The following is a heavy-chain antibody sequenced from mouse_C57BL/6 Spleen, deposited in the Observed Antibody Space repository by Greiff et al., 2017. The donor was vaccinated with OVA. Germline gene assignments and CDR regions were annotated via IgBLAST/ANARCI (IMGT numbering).Heavy chain of an antibody. Sequence: QVQLQQSGAELVKPGASVKLSCKASGYTSTSYWMHWVKQRPGRGLEWIGRIDPNSGGTKYNEKFKSKATLTVDKPSSTAYMQLSSLTSEDSAVYYCAIEEAVKVHWYFDVWGTGTTVTVSS. CDR1: GYTSTSYW. V-gene: IGHV1-72*01. J-gene: IGHJ1*03. D-gene: IGHD1-1*01. CDR3: AIEEAVKVHWYFDV. CDR2: IDPNSGGT.